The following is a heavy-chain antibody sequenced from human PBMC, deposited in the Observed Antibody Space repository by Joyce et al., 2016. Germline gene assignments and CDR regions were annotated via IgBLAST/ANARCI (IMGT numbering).Heavy chain of an antibody. CDR1: CGSISSFY. J-gene: IGHJ2*01. V-gene: IGHV4-59*03. CDR2: VSDTGRT. Sequence: QVQLQESGPGLVKPSEILSLSCTVSCGSISSFYWSWIRQPPGKGLEWLGYVSDTGRTSYNPSVKSRVTMSVDTSKNQFSRRLSSVTAADTAVYYCARLPVDKYWYFDLWGRGTLVTVSS. D-gene: IGHD2-2*01. CDR3: ARLPVDKYWYFDL.